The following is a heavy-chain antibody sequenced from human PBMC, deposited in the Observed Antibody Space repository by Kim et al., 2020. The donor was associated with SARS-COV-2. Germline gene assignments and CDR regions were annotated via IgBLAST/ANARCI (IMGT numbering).Heavy chain of an antibody. Sequence: SLKSRVTISVDTSKTQFALKLSAVTAADTAVYYCARLIRDDSSGPRGMDVWGQGTTVTVSS. V-gene: IGHV4-4*09. CDR3: ARLIRDDSSGPRGMDV. J-gene: IGHJ6*02. D-gene: IGHD3-22*01.